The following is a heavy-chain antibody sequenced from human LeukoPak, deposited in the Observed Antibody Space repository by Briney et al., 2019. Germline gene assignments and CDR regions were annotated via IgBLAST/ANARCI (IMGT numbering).Heavy chain of an antibody. V-gene: IGHV3-30*18. CDR1: GFTFSNYG. Sequence: GGSLRLSCVAFGFTFSNYGMHWARQAPGKGLEWVAVISSDERTTYYADSVKGRFTISRDLSKSTLYLQMDSLTGEDTAVYYCAKEKAHAHPVDYWGQGTLVTVSS. CDR3: AKEKAHAHPVDY. CDR2: ISSDERTT. J-gene: IGHJ4*02.